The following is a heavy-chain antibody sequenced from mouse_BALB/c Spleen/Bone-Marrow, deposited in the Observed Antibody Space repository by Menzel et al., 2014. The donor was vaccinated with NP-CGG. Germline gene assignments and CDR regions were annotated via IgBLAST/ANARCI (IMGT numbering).Heavy chain of an antibody. J-gene: IGHJ2*01. V-gene: IGHV1-80*01. Sequence: VQLQQSGAELVRPGSSVKISCKASGYAFSSYWMNWVKQRPGQGLEWIGQIYPGDGDTNYNGKFKGKATLTADKSSSTAYMQLSNLTSEDSAVYFCARRGYYYGSSYVDYWGQCTTLTVSS. CDR2: IYPGDGDT. CDR1: GYAFSSYW. CDR3: ARRGYYYGSSYVDY. D-gene: IGHD1-1*01.